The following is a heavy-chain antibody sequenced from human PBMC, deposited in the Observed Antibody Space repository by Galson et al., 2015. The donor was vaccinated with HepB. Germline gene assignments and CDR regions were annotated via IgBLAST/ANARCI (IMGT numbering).Heavy chain of an antibody. Sequence: QSGAEVKKPGESLKISCKASGYRFTSYWIGWVRQMPGKGLEWMGIIYPADSDTRYSPSFQGRVTISADKSISTAYLQWNSLEDSDTAIYYCARHSGYCPGTNCYQDYYYYYMDVWGKGTTVTVSS. CDR2: IYPADSDT. V-gene: IGHV5-51*01. D-gene: IGHD2-2*03. J-gene: IGHJ6*03. CDR1: GYRFTSYW. CDR3: ARHSGYCPGTNCYQDYYYYYMDV.